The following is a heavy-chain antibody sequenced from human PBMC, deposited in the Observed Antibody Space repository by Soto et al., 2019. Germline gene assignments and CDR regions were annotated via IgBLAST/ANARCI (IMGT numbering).Heavy chain of an antibody. CDR3: AKDPPSYYYDSSGYYPFDY. Sequence: GGSLRLSCAASGFTFSSYGMHWVRQAPGKGLEWVAVISYDGSNKYYADSVKGRFTISRDNSKNTLYLQMNSLRAEDTAVYYCAKDPPSYYYDSSGYYPFDYWGQGTPVTVSS. CDR1: GFTFSSYG. V-gene: IGHV3-30*18. D-gene: IGHD3-22*01. J-gene: IGHJ4*02. CDR2: ISYDGSNK.